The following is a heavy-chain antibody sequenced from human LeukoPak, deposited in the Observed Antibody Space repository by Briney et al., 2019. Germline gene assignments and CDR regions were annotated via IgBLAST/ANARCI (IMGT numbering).Heavy chain of an antibody. Sequence: PSETLSLTCAVSGYSISSGYYWGWIRQPPEKGLEWIGSIYHSGSTYYNPSLKSRITISVDTSKNQFSLKLSSVTATDTAVYYCARRGIYCSSTSCYSHWFDPWGQGTLVTVSS. CDR1: GYSISSGYY. D-gene: IGHD2-2*01. V-gene: IGHV4-38-2*01. CDR3: ARRGIYCSSTSCYSHWFDP. CDR2: IYHSGST. J-gene: IGHJ5*02.